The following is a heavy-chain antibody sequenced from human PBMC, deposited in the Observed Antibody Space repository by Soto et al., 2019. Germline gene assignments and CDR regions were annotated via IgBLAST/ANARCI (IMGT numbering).Heavy chain of an antibody. V-gene: IGHV3-30*18. J-gene: IGHJ4*02. CDR2: ISYDGSNK. CDR1: GFTFSSYG. CDR3: AKEVGVGARPPSLVDY. Sequence: GGSLRLSCAASGFTFSSYGMHWVRQAPGKGLEWVAVISYDGSNKYYADSVKGRFTISRDNSKNTLYLQMNSLRAEDTAVYYCAKEVGVGARPPSLVDYWGQGTLVTVSS. D-gene: IGHD1-26*01.